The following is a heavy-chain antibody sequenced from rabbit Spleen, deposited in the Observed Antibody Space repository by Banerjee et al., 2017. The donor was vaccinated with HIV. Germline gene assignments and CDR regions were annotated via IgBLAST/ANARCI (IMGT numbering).Heavy chain of an antibody. CDR2: IDTGSSGFT. J-gene: IGHJ6*01. D-gene: IGHD1-1*01. Sequence: QSLEESGGDLVKPGASLTLTCTASGVSFSSSSYLCWVRQAPGKGLEWIACIDTGSSGFTYFATWAKGRFTISKTSSTTVTLQMTRLTAADTATYFCARDSSSSFPSYGMDLWGQGTLVTVS. CDR3: ARDSSSSFPSYGMDL. V-gene: IGHV1S40*01. CDR1: GVSFSSSSY.